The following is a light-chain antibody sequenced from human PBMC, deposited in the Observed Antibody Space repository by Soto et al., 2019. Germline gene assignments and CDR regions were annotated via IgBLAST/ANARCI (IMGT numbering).Light chain of an antibody. J-gene: IGKJ2*01. Sequence: DIQMTQSPSSLSAYEGDRVTITCRARQGISYYLAWYQQKPGKVPKLLIYAASTLQSGLPSRFSGSGSGTDFTLTISSLQPEDVATYYCQKYNSAPYTFGQGTKLEIK. CDR2: AAS. CDR3: QKYNSAPYT. CDR1: QGISYY. V-gene: IGKV1-27*01.